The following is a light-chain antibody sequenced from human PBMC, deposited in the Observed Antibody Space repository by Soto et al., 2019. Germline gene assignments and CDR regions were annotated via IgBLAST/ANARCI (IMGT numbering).Light chain of an antibody. CDR1: SSDIGSYKY. CDR3: SSFVATNNLRV. J-gene: IGLJ1*01. Sequence: QSALTQPPSASGSPGQSVTISCTGSSSDIGSYKYVSWYQQHPGKAPKLIIYEVNERPSGVPDRFSGSKSGNTASLTVSGRQPEDEAEYYCSSFVATNNLRVFGTGTKVTVL. V-gene: IGLV2-8*01. CDR2: EVN.